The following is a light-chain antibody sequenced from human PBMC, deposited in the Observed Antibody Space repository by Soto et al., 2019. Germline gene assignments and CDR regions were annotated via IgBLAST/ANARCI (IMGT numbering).Light chain of an antibody. Sequence: SYELTQPPSVSVAPGKTARITCGGNNLGSKSVHWYQQKPGQAPVLVIYYDSDRPSGIPERFSGSNSGNTATLTISRVEAGDEADYYCQVWDSSSDHGGVLGTGIKLTVL. CDR1: NLGSKS. CDR2: YDS. J-gene: IGLJ1*01. CDR3: QVWDSSSDHGGV. V-gene: IGLV3-21*04.